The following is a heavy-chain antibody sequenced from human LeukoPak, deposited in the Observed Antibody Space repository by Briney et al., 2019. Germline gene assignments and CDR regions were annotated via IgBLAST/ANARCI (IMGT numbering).Heavy chain of an antibody. CDR2: VNPNSGDR. J-gene: IGHJ4*02. CDR1: GYTFTTYH. D-gene: IGHD6-25*01. Sequence: ASVTVSCRASGYTFTTYHINWVRQAAGQGLEWMGWVNPNSGDRGFAQKFQGRVTITTDTSIGTAYMELSSLRSEDTAVYFCARTTSFTASGYDYWGQGTLVTVST. V-gene: IGHV1-8*03. CDR3: ARTTSFTASGYDY.